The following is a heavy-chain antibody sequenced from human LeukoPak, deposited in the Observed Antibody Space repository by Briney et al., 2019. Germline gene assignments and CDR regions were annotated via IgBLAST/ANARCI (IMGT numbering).Heavy chain of an antibody. Sequence: GGSLRLSCAASGFTFSGYERGWVRQAPGKGREGVSYISSGGTTIDYADSGTGRFTISRDNAKNSLYLHMNSLRAEDTAVYYCARDSKLDIVATSTYYYYGMDVWGKGTTVTVSS. CDR3: ARDSKLDIVATSTYYYYGMDV. V-gene: IGHV3-48*03. CDR2: ISSGGTTI. D-gene: IGHD5-12*01. CDR1: GFTFSGYE. J-gene: IGHJ6*04.